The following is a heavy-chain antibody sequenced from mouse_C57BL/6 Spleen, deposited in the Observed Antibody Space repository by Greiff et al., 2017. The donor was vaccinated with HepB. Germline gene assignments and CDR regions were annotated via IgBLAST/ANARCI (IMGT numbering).Heavy chain of an antibody. V-gene: IGHV5-4*01. Sequence: EVNVVESGGGLVKPGGSLKLSCAASGFTFSSYAMSWVRQTPEKRLEWVATISDGGSYTYYPDNVKGRFTISRDNAKNNLYLQMSHLKSEDTAMYYCARDMGLREFAYWGQGTLVTVSA. CDR2: ISDGGSYT. D-gene: IGHD2-4*01. CDR1: GFTFSSYA. J-gene: IGHJ3*01. CDR3: ARDMGLREFAY.